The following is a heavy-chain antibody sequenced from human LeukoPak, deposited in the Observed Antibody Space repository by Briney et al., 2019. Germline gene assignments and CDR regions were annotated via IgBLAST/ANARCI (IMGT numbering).Heavy chain of an antibody. V-gene: IGHV4-31*03. J-gene: IGHJ2*01. Sequence: PSGTLSLTCTVSGDSISRGTYYWNWIRQHPEKGLEWIGYIHHSGSTYYNPSLDSRIAMSVDTSNNRFSLRLISVTAADTAVYYCARDKGPYWYFDLWGRGTLVTVSS. CDR2: IHHSGST. CDR1: GDSISRGTYY. CDR3: ARDKGPYWYFDL.